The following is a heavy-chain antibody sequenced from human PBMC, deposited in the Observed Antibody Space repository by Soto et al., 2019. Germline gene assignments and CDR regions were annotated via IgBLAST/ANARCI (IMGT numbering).Heavy chain of an antibody. CDR1: GGPFSSYT. D-gene: IGHD6-13*01. J-gene: IGHJ5*02. CDR2: IIPLFGRT. Sequence: SVKVSCKVSGGPFSSYTISWVRQAPGQGLEWMGEIIPLFGRTNYVQNFQGRVTISADESTNTAYMQLSSLRSEDTAVYYCVRDSIAAAGFYALAQGTLVPVSS. CDR3: VRDSIAAAGFYA. V-gene: IGHV1-69*13.